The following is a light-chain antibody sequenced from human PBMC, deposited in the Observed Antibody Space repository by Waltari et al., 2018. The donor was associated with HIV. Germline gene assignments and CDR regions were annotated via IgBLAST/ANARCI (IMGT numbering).Light chain of an antibody. J-gene: IGLJ2*01. CDR2: DNN. CDR1: NSNIGAGFD. Sequence: QSALTQPPSVSGAPGQSVTISCSGSNSNIGAGFDVHWYQQVPGTAPRLLIYDNNNRPSGVPDRCSGSKSGTSASLAINGLQSEDEADYYCQSYDSRLSGSVVFGGGTKVTVL. CDR3: QSYDSRLSGSVV. V-gene: IGLV1-40*01.